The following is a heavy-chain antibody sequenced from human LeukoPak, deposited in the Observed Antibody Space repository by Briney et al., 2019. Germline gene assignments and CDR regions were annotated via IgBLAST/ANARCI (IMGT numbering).Heavy chain of an antibody. CDR2: IDYSGST. J-gene: IGHJ4*02. CDR3: ARHAHQDSSGYYYVPTGYYFDY. D-gene: IGHD3-22*01. CDR1: GGSISSSSYY. V-gene: IGHV4-39*01. Sequence: SETLSLTCTVSGGSISSSSYYWGWIRHPPGKGLEWIGSIDYSGSTYYNPSLKSRVTISVDTSKNQFSLKLSSVTAADTAVYYCARHAHQDSSGYYYVPTGYYFDYWGQGTPVTVSS.